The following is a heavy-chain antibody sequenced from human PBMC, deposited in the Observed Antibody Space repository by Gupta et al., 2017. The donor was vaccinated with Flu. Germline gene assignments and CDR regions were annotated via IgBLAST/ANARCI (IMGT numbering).Heavy chain of an antibody. J-gene: IGHJ4*02. V-gene: IGHV3-30*18. CDR2: ISYDGTNK. D-gene: IGHD3-3*01. CDR1: GFTYSKYG. Sequence: QVHLVESGGGVVQPGGALRLSCEGSGFTYSKYGIHWVRQAPGKGLEWVAFISYDGTNKYFLEAVTGRLTMSRDNSKNTVYLQMDRLRPEDTAVYYCAKDRRGYYDFWTGFFDFWGPGTPVSVSS. CDR3: AKDRRGYYDFWTGFFDF.